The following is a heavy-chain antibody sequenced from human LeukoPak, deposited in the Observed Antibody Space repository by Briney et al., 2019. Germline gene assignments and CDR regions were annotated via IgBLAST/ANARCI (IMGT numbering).Heavy chain of an antibody. V-gene: IGHV3-48*01. CDR1: GFTFSSYS. CDR3: AKDPEKGLAVARLEH. CDR2: ISSSSTTI. J-gene: IGHJ5*02. D-gene: IGHD6-19*01. Sequence: PGGSLRLSCAASGFTFSSYSMNWVRQAPGKGLEWVSYISSSSTTIYYADSVKGRFTISRDNSKNTLYLQTNSLRAEDTAVYYCAKDPEKGLAVARLEHWGQGTLVTVSS.